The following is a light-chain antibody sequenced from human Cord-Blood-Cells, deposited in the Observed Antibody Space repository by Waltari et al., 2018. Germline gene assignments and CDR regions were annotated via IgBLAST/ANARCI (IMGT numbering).Light chain of an antibody. CDR1: QSVSSN. CDR2: GAS. J-gene: IGKJ2*03. CDR3: QQYNNWPPYS. V-gene: IGKV3-15*01. Sequence: EIVMTQSPATLPVSPGERATLPCRASQSVSSNLAWYQQKPGQAPRLFIYGASTRATGIPARFSGSGSGTEFTLTISSLQSEDFAVYYCQQYNNWPPYSFGQGTKLEIK.